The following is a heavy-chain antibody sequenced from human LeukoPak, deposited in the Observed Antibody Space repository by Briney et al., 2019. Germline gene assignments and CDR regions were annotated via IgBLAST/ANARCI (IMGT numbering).Heavy chain of an antibody. V-gene: IGHV4-39*01. CDR3: ARRGGDYSNYYFDY. J-gene: IGHJ4*02. CDR1: GGSISSSGYY. Sequence: PSETLSLTCTVSGGSISSSGYYWGWIRQPPVKGLEWIGSIYHSGSTYYNPSLKSRVTISVDTSKNQFSLKLSSVTAADTAMYYCARRGGDYSNYYFDYWGQGTLVTVSS. CDR2: IYHSGST. D-gene: IGHD4-11*01.